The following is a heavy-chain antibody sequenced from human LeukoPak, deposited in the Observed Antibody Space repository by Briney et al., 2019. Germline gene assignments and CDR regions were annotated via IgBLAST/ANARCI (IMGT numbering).Heavy chain of an antibody. CDR3: ARDDASIAARGSWFDP. D-gene: IGHD6-6*01. CDR1: GGSISSSNW. Sequence: SETLSLTCAVSGGSISSSNWWSWVRQPPGKGLEWIGEIYHSGSTNYNPSLKSRVTISVDKSKNQFSLKLTSVTAADTAVYYCARDDASIAARGSWFDPWGQGTLVTVSS. V-gene: IGHV4-4*02. CDR2: IYHSGST. J-gene: IGHJ5*02.